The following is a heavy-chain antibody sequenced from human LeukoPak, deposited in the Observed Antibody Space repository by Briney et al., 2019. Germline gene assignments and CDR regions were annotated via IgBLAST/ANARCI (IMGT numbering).Heavy chain of an antibody. CDR2: LYDDGTT. CDR3: ARELLYHYYEY. D-gene: IGHD2-2*01. J-gene: IGHJ4*02. V-gene: IGHV3-53*01. CDR1: GFTVSRHF. Sequence: AGGSLRLSCEVSGFTVSRHFMSWVRQAPGKGLDWVSVLYDDGTTHYADSVKGRFTISRDTSQNILYLEMNSLRADDTAVYYCARELLYHYYEYWGQGTLVTVS.